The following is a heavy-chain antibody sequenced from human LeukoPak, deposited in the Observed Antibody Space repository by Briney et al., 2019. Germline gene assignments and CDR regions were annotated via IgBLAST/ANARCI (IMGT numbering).Heavy chain of an antibody. CDR2: IKHDGSDS. D-gene: IGHD4-17*01. CDR1: GFTFSSYW. J-gene: IGHJ4*02. CDR3: ARDRRPTIYGGLDS. V-gene: IGHV3-7*01. Sequence: GGSLRLSCAASGFTFSSYWMSWVRRAPGKGLEWVANIKHDGSDSFYVDSVKGRFTISRDNSENSLYLQMHSLRVEDTAMYFCARDRRPTIYGGLDSWGQGTVVTVSS.